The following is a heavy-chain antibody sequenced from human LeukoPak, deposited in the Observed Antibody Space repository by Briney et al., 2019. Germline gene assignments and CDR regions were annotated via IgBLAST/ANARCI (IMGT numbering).Heavy chain of an antibody. Sequence: PGGSLRLSCAASGFTFSSYAMHWVRQAPGKGLEWVAVISYDGSNKFYADSVKGRFTIFRDNSKSTLYLQMNSLRVEDTAVYYCARDSYSSGWDYFDYWGQGTLVTVSS. J-gene: IGHJ4*02. CDR2: ISYDGSNK. CDR3: ARDSYSSGWDYFDY. D-gene: IGHD6-19*01. V-gene: IGHV3-30-3*01. CDR1: GFTFSSYA.